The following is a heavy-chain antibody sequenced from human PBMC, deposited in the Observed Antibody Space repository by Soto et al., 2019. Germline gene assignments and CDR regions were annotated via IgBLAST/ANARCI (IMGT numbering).Heavy chain of an antibody. J-gene: IGHJ3*02. CDR3: AKSILTANYYDSSGYHLTWAFDI. D-gene: IGHD3-22*01. CDR1: GFTFISYA. Sequence: GGSLRLSCAASGFTFISYAMSWVLQAPWKGLEWVSAISGSGGSTYYADSVKGRFTISRDNSKNTLYLQMNSLRAEDTAVYYCAKSILTANYYDSSGYHLTWAFDIWGQGTMVTVSS. CDR2: ISGSGGST. V-gene: IGHV3-23*01.